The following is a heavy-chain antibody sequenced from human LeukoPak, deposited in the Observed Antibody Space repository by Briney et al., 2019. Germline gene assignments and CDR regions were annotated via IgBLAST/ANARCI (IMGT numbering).Heavy chain of an antibody. Sequence: SETLSLTCVVSGGPITNDNWWNWVRQPPGKGLEWIGEIHHTGRTSYNPSLKSRVTISVDKSKNEFSLKVTSVTAADTAVYYCARNGYYSSDYWGQGTLATVSS. D-gene: IGHD4-17*01. CDR3: ARNGYYSSDY. CDR2: IHHTGRT. V-gene: IGHV4-4*02. J-gene: IGHJ4*02. CDR1: GGPITNDNW.